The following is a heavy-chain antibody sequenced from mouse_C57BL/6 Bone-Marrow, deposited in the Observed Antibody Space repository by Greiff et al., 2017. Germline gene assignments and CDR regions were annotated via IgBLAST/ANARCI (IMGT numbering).Heavy chain of an antibody. CDR3: ARRGYYSNYHYAMDY. CDR2: IWSGGST. V-gene: IGHV2-2*01. D-gene: IGHD2-5*01. CDR1: GFSLTSYG. J-gene: IGHJ4*01. Sequence: VQLQQSGPGLVQPSQSLSITCTVSGFSLTSYGVHWVRQSPGKGLEWLGEIWSGGSTDYNAAFISRLNISKDNSKSQVFFKMNSLQADDTAIYYCARRGYYSNYHYAMDYWGQGTSVTVSS.